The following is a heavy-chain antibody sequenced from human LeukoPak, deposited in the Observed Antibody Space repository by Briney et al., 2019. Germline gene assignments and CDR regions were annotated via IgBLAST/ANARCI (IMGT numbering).Heavy chain of an antibody. V-gene: IGHV4-31*03. CDR2: IYYSGST. CDR1: GGSISSGDYF. J-gene: IGHJ4*02. D-gene: IGHD3-22*01. Sequence: ASETLSLTCTVSGGSISSGDYFWSWIRQHPGKGLEWIGYIYYSGSTYYNPSLKSRVAISVDTSKNQFSLTVSSVTAADTAVYYCTRDVPRSSGYPDNWGQGTLVTVSS. CDR3: TRDVPRSSGYPDN.